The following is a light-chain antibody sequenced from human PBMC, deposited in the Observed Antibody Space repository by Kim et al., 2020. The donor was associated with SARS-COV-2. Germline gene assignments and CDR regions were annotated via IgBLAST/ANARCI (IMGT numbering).Light chain of an antibody. CDR3: QQYHSYLYT. V-gene: IGKV1-5*03. Sequence: DIQMTQSPSTLSASVGDRVTITCRASQSISSWLAWYQQKPGKAPKLLIFKASSLQSGVPSRFSGSGSGTEFTLTISSLQPDDFATYYCQQYHSYLYTFGQGTKLEI. CDR2: KAS. CDR1: QSISSW. J-gene: IGKJ2*01.